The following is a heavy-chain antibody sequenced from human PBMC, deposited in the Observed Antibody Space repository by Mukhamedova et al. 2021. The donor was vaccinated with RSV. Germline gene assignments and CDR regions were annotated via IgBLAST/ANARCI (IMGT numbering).Heavy chain of an antibody. D-gene: IGHD3-9*01. V-gene: IGHV4-34*01. CDR3: ARGPYYAILTGYYYYYYYYMDV. CDR2: INHSGST. Sequence: IGEINHSGSTNYNPSLKSRVTISVDTSKNQFSLKLSSVTAADTAVSHCARGPYYAILTGYYYYYYYYMDVWGKGTTVTVPS. J-gene: IGHJ6*03.